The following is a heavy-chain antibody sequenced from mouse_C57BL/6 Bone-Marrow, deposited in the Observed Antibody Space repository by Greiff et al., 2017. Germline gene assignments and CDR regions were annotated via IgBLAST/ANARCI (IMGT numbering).Heavy chain of an antibody. D-gene: IGHD2-4*01. CDR1: GFTFSSYG. V-gene: IGHV5-6*01. CDR3: ARHGYDYAWFAY. CDR2: ISSGGSYT. J-gene: IGHJ3*01. Sequence: EVKLMESGGDLVKPGGSLKLSCAASGFTFSSYGMSWVRQTPGKRLEWVATISSGGSYTDYPDSVKGRFTISRDKAKNTLYLQMSSLKSEDTAVYYCARHGYDYAWFAYWGQGTLVTVSA.